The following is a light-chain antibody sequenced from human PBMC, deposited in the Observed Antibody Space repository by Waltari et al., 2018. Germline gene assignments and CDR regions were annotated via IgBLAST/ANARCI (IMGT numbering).Light chain of an antibody. V-gene: IGKV3-15*01. J-gene: IGKJ4*01. Sequence: EIVMTQSPATLSVSPGERATLSCRASQSVSNSLAWYQQKPGQAPRLLIYGASTRDTGIPARFSGSGSGTDFALTISSLQSEDFAVYYCQQYNNWPLTFGGGTKVEIK. CDR3: QQYNNWPLT. CDR2: GAS. CDR1: QSVSNS.